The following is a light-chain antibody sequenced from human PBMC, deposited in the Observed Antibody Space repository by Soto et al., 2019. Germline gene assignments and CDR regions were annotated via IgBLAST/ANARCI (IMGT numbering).Light chain of an antibody. J-gene: IGLJ1*01. CDR1: SSDVGGYNY. CDR3: SSYTSSSTSRYV. Sequence: QSDLTQPASGYGVPGQAITISCTGTSSDVGGYNYVSWYQQHPGKAPKLMIYDVSNRPSGVSNRFSGSKSGNTASLTISGLQAEDEADYYCSSYTSSSTSRYVFGTGTKVTVL. CDR2: DVS. V-gene: IGLV2-14*01.